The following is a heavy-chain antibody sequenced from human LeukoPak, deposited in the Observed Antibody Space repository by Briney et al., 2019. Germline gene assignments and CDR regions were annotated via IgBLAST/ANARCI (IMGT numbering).Heavy chain of an antibody. D-gene: IGHD3-22*01. V-gene: IGHV4-59*01. J-gene: IGHJ5*02. Sequence: PSETLSLTCTVSGGSISSYYWSWIRQPPGKGLDWIGYISYSATTNYNPSLMSRVTITVDTSKSQFSLKLSSVTAADTAVYYCARDMRGDFYDTSGLNWFDPWGQGTLVTVSS. CDR3: ARDMRGDFYDTSGLNWFDP. CDR2: ISYSATT. CDR1: GGSISSYY.